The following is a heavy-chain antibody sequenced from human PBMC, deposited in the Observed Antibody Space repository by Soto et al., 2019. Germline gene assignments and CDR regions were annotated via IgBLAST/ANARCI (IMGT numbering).Heavy chain of an antibody. CDR3: ARGIRPMQLATYVFDY. J-gene: IGHJ4*02. CDR1: GFTFSSYS. D-gene: IGHD3-16*01. V-gene: IGHV3-48*04. Sequence: DVQLVESGGGLGQPGGSLRLSCAATGFTFSSYSMSWVRQAPGKGLEWIAHVSSGGSPVYYADSVEGRFTVSRDNAKNSLYLQVNSLRAEDSALYYCARGIRPMQLATYVFDYWGQGALVTVS. CDR2: VSSGGSPV.